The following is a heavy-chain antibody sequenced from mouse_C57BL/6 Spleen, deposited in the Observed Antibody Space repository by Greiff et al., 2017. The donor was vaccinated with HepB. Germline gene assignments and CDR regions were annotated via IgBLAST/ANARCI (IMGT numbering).Heavy chain of an antibody. J-gene: IGHJ2*01. Sequence: EVKVEESGGGLVQPGGSMKLSCVASGFTFSNYWMNWVRQSPEKGLEWVAQIRLKSDNYATHYAESVKGRFTISRDDSKSSVYLQMNNLRAEDTGIYYCTVGYIDYWGQGTTLTVSS. CDR3: TVGYIDY. CDR1: GFTFSNYW. CDR2: IRLKSDNYAT. V-gene: IGHV6-3*01.